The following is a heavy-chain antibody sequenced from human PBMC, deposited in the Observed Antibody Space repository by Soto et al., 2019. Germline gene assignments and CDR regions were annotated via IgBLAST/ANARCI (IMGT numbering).Heavy chain of an antibody. D-gene: IGHD1-26*01. CDR1: GGSVSSQTHF. V-gene: IGHV4-61*01. CDR3: AREDMSGTYYFDS. CDR2: VYYSGIT. Sequence: SETLSLTCSVSGGSVSSQTHFWSWIRQAPGKGLEWIGYVYYSGITNSNPSLKGRVTISADTSNNQIFLSLTSVTAADTAVYYCAREDMSGTYYFDSWGQGILVT. J-gene: IGHJ4*02.